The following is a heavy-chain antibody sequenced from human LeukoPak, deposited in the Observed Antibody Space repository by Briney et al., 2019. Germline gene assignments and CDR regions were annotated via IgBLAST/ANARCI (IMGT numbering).Heavy chain of an antibody. Sequence: SVKVSCKASGGTFSSYAISWVRQAPGQGLEWMGGIIPIFGTANYAQKFQGRVTITADESTSTAYMELSSLRSEDTAVYYCARFPAGYSRKGFDYWGQGTLVTVSS. D-gene: IGHD6-13*01. CDR2: IIPIFGTA. V-gene: IGHV1-69*01. J-gene: IGHJ4*02. CDR3: ARFPAGYSRKGFDY. CDR1: GGTFSSYA.